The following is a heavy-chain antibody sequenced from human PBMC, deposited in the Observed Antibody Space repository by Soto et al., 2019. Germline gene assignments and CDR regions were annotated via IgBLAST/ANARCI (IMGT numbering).Heavy chain of an antibody. CDR3: AREDESSGHAGTFQH. D-gene: IGHD3-22*01. Sequence: QVQLVESGGGVVQPGRSMRLSCTASGFTFSNYVMHWVRQAPGEGLEWVAGISVDGSSTHYTDSVKGRFTISRDNSKNTMYLQMDSLTSEETTVYYCAREDESSGHAGTFQHWGQGTLVTVSS. CDR1: GFTFSNYV. J-gene: IGHJ1*01. CDR2: ISVDGSST. V-gene: IGHV3-30-3*01.